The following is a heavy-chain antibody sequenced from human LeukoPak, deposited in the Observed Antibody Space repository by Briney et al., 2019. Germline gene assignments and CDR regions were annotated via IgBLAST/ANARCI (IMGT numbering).Heavy chain of an antibody. CDR3: AKDNSALYYYYGMDV. V-gene: IGHV3-23*01. Sequence: PGGSLRLSCAASGFTFSSYAMSWVRQAPGKGLEWVSAISGSGGSTYYADSVKGRFTISRDNSKNTLYLQMNSLRAEDTAVYYCAKDNSALYYYYGMDVWGQGTTVIVSS. CDR2: ISGSGGST. CDR1: GFTFSSYA. D-gene: IGHD4-11*01. J-gene: IGHJ6*02.